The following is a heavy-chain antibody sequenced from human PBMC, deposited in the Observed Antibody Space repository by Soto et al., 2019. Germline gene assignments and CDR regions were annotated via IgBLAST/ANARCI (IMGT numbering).Heavy chain of an antibody. J-gene: IGHJ6*02. CDR2: MNPNSGNT. CDR3: AGAPHRGDLYYYYRMDV. D-gene: IGHD3-10*01. Sequence: QVQLVQSGAEVKKPGASVKVSCKASGYTFTSYDINWVRQATGQGLEWMGWMNPNSGNTGYAQKFQGRLNMTRNTSINTAYMEMSSLISEDTAVYYCAGAPHRGDLYYYYRMDVWGQGTTVTVSS. CDR1: GYTFTSYD. V-gene: IGHV1-8*01.